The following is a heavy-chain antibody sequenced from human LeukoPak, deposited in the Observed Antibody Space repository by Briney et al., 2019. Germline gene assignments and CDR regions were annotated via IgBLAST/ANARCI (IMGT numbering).Heavy chain of an antibody. J-gene: IGHJ4*02. D-gene: IGHD2-15*01. CDR1: GFTFNTYW. V-gene: IGHV3-74*01. CDR3: ARSCSRGGSCYGRFDY. CDR2: ISSDGSSI. Sequence: GGSLRLSCAASGFTFNTYWMHWVRQAPEKGLVWVSRISSDGSSISYADSVKGRFTISRDNAKNTLYLQMNSLRAEDTAVYYCARSCSRGGSCYGRFDYWGQGTLVTVSS.